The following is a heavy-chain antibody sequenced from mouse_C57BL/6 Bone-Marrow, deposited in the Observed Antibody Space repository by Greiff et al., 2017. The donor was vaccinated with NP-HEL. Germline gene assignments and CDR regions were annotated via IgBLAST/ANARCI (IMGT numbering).Heavy chain of an antibody. D-gene: IGHD1-1*01. Sequence: DVQLQESGPGLVKPSQSLSLTCSVTGYSITSGYYWNWIRQFPGNKLEWMGYISYDGSNNYNPSLKNRISITRDTSKNQFFLKLNSVTTEDTATYYCASADGSSYGGAMDYWGQGTSVTVSS. V-gene: IGHV3-6*01. CDR2: ISYDGSN. CDR1: GYSITSGYY. CDR3: ASADGSSYGGAMDY. J-gene: IGHJ4*01.